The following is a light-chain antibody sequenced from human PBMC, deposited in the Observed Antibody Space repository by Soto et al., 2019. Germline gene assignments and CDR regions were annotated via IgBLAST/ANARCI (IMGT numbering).Light chain of an antibody. CDR3: MQALQTLLT. V-gene: IGKV2-28*01. CDR2: LGS. J-gene: IGKJ4*01. Sequence: DIVMTQSPLSLPVTPGEPASISCRSSQSLRHSNGHTYLDWYLQKPGQSPQVLIYLGSNRSSGVPDRFSGSGSGTDFTLKISRVEAEDVGVYYCMQALQTLLTFGGGTKVEIK. CDR1: QSLRHSNGHTY.